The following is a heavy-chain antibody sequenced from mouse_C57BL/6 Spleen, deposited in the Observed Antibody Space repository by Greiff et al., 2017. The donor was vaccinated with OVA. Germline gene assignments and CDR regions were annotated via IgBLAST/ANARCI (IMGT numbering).Heavy chain of an antibody. CDR1: GYAFSSSW. CDR3: AGDYYGSSYGYFDV. Sequence: VQLQQSGPELVKPGASVKISCKASGYAFSSSWMNWVKQRPGKGLEWIGRIYPGDGDTNYNGKFKGKATLTADKSSSTAYMQLSSLTSEDSAVYYCAGDYYGSSYGYFDVWGTGTTVTVSS. V-gene: IGHV1-82*01. D-gene: IGHD1-1*01. J-gene: IGHJ1*03. CDR2: IYPGDGDT.